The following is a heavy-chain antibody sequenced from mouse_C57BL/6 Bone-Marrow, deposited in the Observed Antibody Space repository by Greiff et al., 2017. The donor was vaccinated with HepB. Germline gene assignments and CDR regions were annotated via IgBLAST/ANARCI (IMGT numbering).Heavy chain of an antibody. D-gene: IGHD2-3*01. CDR1: GFTFSSYT. V-gene: IGHV5-9*01. CDR3: AGGWLLPYYFDY. CDR2: ISGGGGNT. Sequence: EVHLVESGGGLVKPGGSLKLSCAASGFTFSSYTMSWVRQTPEKRLEWVATISGGGGNTYYPDSVKGRFTISIDNAKNTLYLQMSSLRSEDTALYYCAGGWLLPYYFDYWGQGTTLTVSS. J-gene: IGHJ2*01.